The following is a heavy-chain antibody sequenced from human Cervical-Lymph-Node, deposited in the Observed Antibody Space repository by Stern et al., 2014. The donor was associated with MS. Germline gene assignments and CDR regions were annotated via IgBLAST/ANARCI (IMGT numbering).Heavy chain of an antibody. CDR2: IYKSGST. Sequence: QLQLQESGPGLVRPSQTLSLTCTVAGGSIISYGYYWSWIRQHPGKGLEWIGYIYKSGSTYYNPSLKSQLTISVDTSKNQFSLKLSSVTAADTAVYYCGRSGSYYIAGDHWGQGTLVTVSS. D-gene: IGHD3-10*01. CDR3: GRSGSYYIAGDH. J-gene: IGHJ4*02. V-gene: IGHV4-31*01. CDR1: GGSIISYGYY.